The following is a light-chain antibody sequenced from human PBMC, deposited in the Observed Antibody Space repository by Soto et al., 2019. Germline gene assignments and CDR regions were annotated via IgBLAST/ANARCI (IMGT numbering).Light chain of an antibody. J-gene: IGKJ4*01. CDR3: QWRSNWPI. Sequence: EIVLTQSPAILSLYPGERVTLSCRASQSVSGHVAWYQQRPGQRPRLLIYDASIRGTGISARFSGSGSGTDYTLTISRLDPEDFAVYYCQWRSNWPIFGGGT. CDR2: DAS. CDR1: QSVSGH. V-gene: IGKV3-11*01.